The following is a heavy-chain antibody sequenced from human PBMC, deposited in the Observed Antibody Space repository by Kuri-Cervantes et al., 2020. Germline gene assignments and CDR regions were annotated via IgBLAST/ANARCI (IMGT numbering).Heavy chain of an antibody. V-gene: IGHV4-4*02. D-gene: IGHD6-13*01. CDR3: ARAPGIAAAGTEGDYYYYGMDV. J-gene: IGHJ6*02. Sequence: SETLSLTCAVSGASISSSNWWSWVRQPPGKGLEWIGEIYHSGSTNYNPSLKSRVTLSVDKSKNQFSLKLSSVTAADTAVYYCARAPGIAAAGTEGDYYYYGMDVWGQGTTVTVSS. CDR2: IYHSGST. CDR1: GASISSSNW.